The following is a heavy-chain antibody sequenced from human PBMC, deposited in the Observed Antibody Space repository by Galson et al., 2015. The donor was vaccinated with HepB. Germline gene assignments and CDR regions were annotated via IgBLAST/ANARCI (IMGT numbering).Heavy chain of an antibody. J-gene: IGHJ3*02. V-gene: IGHV1-18*04. CDR2: ISGYNGNT. CDR1: GYTFTTYG. CDR3: ARDGVATTTSDAFDI. Sequence: SVKVSCKASGYTFTTYGITWVRQAPGQGLEWMGWISGYNGNTNYAQRLQGRATMTTDTSTSTAYMELRSLRSDDTAVYYCARDGVATTTSDAFDIWGQGTKVTVSS. D-gene: IGHD5-12*01.